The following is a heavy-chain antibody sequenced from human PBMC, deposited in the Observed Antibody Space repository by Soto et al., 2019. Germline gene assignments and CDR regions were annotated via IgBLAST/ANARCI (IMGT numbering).Heavy chain of an antibody. J-gene: IGHJ4*02. D-gene: IGHD6-25*01. CDR3: ARLTETAKTFVY. V-gene: IGHV3-7*03. CDR2: IKQDGSVK. Sequence: EVQLVESGGGLVQPGGSLRLSCEASGFALSTYWMSWVRQAPGKGLEWVANIKQDGSVKHYVDSVRGRFTISRDNAKNSLFLQIISLSAEDTAVYYCARLTETAKTFVYWGQGTPVTVSS. CDR1: GFALSTYW.